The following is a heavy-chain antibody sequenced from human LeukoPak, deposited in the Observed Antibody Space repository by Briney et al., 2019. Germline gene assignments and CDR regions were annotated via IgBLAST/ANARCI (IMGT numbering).Heavy chain of an antibody. J-gene: IGHJ4*02. CDR3: ARKTLAAAGTFDY. Sequence: PGGSLRLSCAASGFTFSSYSMNWVRQAPGKGLEWVSSISSSSSYIYYADSVKGRFTISRDNAKNSLYLQMNSLRAEDTALYYCARKTLAAAGTFDYWGQGTLVTVSS. D-gene: IGHD6-13*01. CDR1: GFTFSSYS. V-gene: IGHV3-21*04. CDR2: ISSSSSYI.